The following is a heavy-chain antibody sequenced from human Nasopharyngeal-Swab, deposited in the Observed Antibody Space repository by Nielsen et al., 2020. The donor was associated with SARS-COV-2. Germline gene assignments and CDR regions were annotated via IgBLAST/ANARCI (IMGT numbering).Heavy chain of an antibody. V-gene: IGHV3-23*01. J-gene: IGHJ6*02. D-gene: IGHD6-19*01. CDR3: AKDLAVAGTGDYYYYYGMDV. Sequence: GESLKISCAASGFTFSSYAMSWVRQAPGKGLEWVSAISGSGGGTYYADSVKGRFTISRDNSKNTLYLQMNSLRAEDTAVYYCAKDLAVAGTGDYYYYYGMDVWGQGTTVTVSS. CDR1: GFTFSSYA. CDR2: ISGSGGGT.